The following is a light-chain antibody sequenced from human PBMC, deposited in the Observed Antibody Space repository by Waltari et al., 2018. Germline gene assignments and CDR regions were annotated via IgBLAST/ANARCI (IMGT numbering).Light chain of an antibody. V-gene: IGKV3-15*01. CDR3: QQYNNWPPWT. J-gene: IGKJ1*01. Sequence: EIVMTQSPATLSVSPGERATLSCRASQRVSSNLAWYQQKPGQAPRLLIYGASTRATGIPARFSGSWSGTEFTLTISSLQSEDFAVYYGQQYNNWPPWTFGQGTKVEIK. CDR2: GAS. CDR1: QRVSSN.